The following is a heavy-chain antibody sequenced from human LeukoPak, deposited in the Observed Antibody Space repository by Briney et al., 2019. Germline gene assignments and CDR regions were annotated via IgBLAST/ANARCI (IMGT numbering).Heavy chain of an antibody. CDR2: IKQDGSEK. J-gene: IGHJ4*02. D-gene: IGHD3-3*01. Sequence: GGSLRLSCAASEFTFSSYWMSWVRQAPGKGLEWVANIKQDGSEKYYVDSVKGRFTISRDNAKNSLYLQMNSLRAEDTAVYYCARELNDFWSGRRFDYWGQGTLVTVSS. CDR3: ARELNDFWSGRRFDY. V-gene: IGHV3-7*01. CDR1: EFTFSSYW.